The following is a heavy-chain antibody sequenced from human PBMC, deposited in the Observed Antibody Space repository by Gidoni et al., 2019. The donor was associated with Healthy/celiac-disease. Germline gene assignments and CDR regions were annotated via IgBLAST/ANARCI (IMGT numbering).Heavy chain of an antibody. CDR3: ARQEYYDFWSGYSQNYYYGMDV. CDR2: IYPGDSDT. Sequence: EVQLVQSGAEVKKPGESLKISCKGSGYSFTSYWIGWVRQMPGNGLEWMGIIYPGDSDTRYSPSFQGQVTISADKSISTAYLQWSSLKASDTAMYYCARQEYYDFWSGYSQNYYYGMDVWGQGTTVTVSS. CDR1: GYSFTSYW. J-gene: IGHJ6*02. D-gene: IGHD3-3*01. V-gene: IGHV5-51*01.